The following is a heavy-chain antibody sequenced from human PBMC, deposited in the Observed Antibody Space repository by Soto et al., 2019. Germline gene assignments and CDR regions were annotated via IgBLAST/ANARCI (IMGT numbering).Heavy chain of an antibody. V-gene: IGHV4-30-4*02. CDR3: ARAAYGSEEKSYNWFAP. J-gene: IGHJ5*02. D-gene: IGHD3-10*01. CDR2: IYYSGST. Sequence: PSETLSLTCTVSGGSISSGDYYWSWIRQPPGKGLEWIGSIYYSGSTYYNPSLKSRVTISVDTSKNQFSLKLSSVTAADTAVYYCARAAYGSEEKSYNWFAPWGRGTLVTVSS. CDR1: GGSISSGDYY.